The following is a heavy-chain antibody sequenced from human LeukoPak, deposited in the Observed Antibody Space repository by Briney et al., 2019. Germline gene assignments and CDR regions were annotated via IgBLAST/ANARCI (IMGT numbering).Heavy chain of an antibody. J-gene: IGHJ4*02. CDR1: GFTFSNYE. V-gene: IGHV3-48*03. CDR2: ISSSSGSTI. D-gene: IGHD6-19*01. CDR3: ARDSSGWYYFDY. Sequence: GGSLRLSCAASGFTFSNYEMNWVRQAPGKGLEWVSYISSSSGSTIYYADSVKGRFTISRDNAKSSLYLQMNSLRAEDTAVYYCARDSSGWYYFDYWGQGTLVTVSS.